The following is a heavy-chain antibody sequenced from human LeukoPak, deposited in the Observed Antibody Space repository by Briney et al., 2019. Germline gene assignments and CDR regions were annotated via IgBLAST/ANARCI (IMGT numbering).Heavy chain of an antibody. Sequence: SVKVSCKASGGTFSSYAICWVRPAPGQGLGWVGRTILIFGTASYAQTFQGSVTMTPDESTSTDCMGQSSLRSEGTAVYYCARDSKVVVAATHFYCYYIDVWGKGTTVTVSS. D-gene: IGHD2-15*01. J-gene: IGHJ6*03. CDR2: TILIFGTA. V-gene: IGHV1-69*01. CDR3: ARDSKVVVAATHFYCYYIDV. CDR1: GGTFSSYA.